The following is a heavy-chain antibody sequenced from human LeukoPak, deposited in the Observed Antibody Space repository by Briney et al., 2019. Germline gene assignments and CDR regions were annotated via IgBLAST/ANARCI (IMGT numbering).Heavy chain of an antibody. CDR1: GFTFSTYS. CDR3: ARDLIAEADVDY. Sequence: GGSLRLSCAASGFTFSTYSMHWARQAPGKGLQWVAVISSDGRNTYYADSVKGRFTISRDSSKNTLHLQMNSLRPEDTAVYYCARDLIAEADVDYWGQGTLVTVSS. CDR2: ISSDGRNT. D-gene: IGHD6-19*01. J-gene: IGHJ4*02. V-gene: IGHV3-30*03.